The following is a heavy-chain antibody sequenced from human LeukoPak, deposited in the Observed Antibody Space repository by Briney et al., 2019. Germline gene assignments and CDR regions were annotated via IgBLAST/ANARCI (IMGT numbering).Heavy chain of an antibody. V-gene: IGHV3-30*18. D-gene: IGHD3-16*01. Sequence: PGTSLRLSCAASGFPFSDYGMYWVRQAPGKGLEWLAFISHDGSNKYYADSVKGRITISRDNSMNTQYLQMNSLRAEDTAVYYCAKVRWGSDNALDSWGQGTLVTVSS. CDR3: AKVRWGSDNALDS. CDR2: ISHDGSNK. J-gene: IGHJ4*02. CDR1: GFPFSDYG.